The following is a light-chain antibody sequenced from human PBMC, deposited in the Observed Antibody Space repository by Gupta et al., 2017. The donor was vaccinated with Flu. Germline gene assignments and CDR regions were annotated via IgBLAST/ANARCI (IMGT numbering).Light chain of an antibody. J-gene: IGLJ2*01. V-gene: IGLV7-46*01. Sequence: GTVTLTCGSSSGVVTSGHSPYWLQPDTDPAPRTLIYDTSNNHSPTPDLFSASLLGGTAALTLSGAQAEDDDYYYCLLSYSGAFLFGGGTKLTVL. CDR3: LLSYSGAFL. CDR1: SGVVTSGHS. CDR2: DTS.